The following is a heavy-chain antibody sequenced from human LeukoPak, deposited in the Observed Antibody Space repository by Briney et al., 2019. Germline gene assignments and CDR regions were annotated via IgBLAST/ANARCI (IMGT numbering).Heavy chain of an antibody. Sequence: GGSLRLSCAASGFTLSSYAMHWVRQAPGKGLEWVSLIIGDGGSTYYEDSVKGRFTISRDNSKNSLYLQMNSLRTEDTALYYCAKDSVVAVAGTGADFDYWGQGTLVTVSS. D-gene: IGHD6-19*01. V-gene: IGHV3-43*02. CDR2: IIGDGGST. CDR3: AKDSVVAVAGTGADFDY. J-gene: IGHJ4*02. CDR1: GFTLSSYA.